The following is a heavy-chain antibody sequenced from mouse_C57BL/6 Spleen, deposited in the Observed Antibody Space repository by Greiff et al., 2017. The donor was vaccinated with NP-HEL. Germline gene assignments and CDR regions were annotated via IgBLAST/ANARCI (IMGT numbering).Heavy chain of an antibody. V-gene: IGHV1-82*01. CDR2: IYPGDGDT. D-gene: IGHD2-5*01. CDR1: GYAFSSSW. J-gene: IGHJ3*01. Sequence: VQLQQSGPELVKPGASVKISCKASGYAFSSSWMNWVKQRPGKGLEWIGRIYPGDGDTNYNGKFKGTATLTADKSSSTAYMQLSSLTSEDSAVYFCARSDYSNWFAYWGQGTLVTVSA. CDR3: ARSDYSNWFAY.